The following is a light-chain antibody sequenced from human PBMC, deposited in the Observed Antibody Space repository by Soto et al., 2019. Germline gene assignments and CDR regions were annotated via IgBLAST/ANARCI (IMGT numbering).Light chain of an antibody. Sequence: QSALTQPASVSGSPGQSITISCTGTSSDVGGYNYVSWYQQHPGKAPKLMIYEVSSRPSGVSNRFSGSKSDNTASLTISGLQAEDEADYYCSSYTITTALVFGTGTKVTVL. J-gene: IGLJ1*01. V-gene: IGLV2-14*01. CDR2: EVS. CDR3: SSYTITTALV. CDR1: SSDVGGYNY.